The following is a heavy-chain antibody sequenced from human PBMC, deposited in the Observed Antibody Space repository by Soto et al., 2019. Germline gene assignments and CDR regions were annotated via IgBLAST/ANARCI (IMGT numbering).Heavy chain of an antibody. D-gene: IGHD2-21*02. Sequence: HPVGSLRLSCAASGFTFSAYAMTWVRQAPGKGLESVSGIYGNGAGIQYADSVRGRFTISRDNSKNTLYLQMNSLRAEDTAVYYCAKDVISGDGFWLMDHWGQGTLVTVSS. J-gene: IGHJ4*02. CDR2: IYGNGAGI. CDR1: GFTFSAYA. CDR3: AKDVISGDGFWLMDH. V-gene: IGHV3-23*01.